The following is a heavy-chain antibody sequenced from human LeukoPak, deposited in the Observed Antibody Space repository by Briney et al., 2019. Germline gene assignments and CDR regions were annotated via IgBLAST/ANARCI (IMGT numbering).Heavy chain of an antibody. CDR1: GGSFSGYY. CDR2: INHSGST. Sequence: SETLSLTCAVYGGSFSGYYWSWIRQPPGKGLEWNGEINHSGSTNYNPSLKSRVTISVDTSKNQFSLKLSSVTAADTAVYYCARSPVVVVTDAFDIWGQGTMVTVSS. CDR3: ARSPVVVVTDAFDI. J-gene: IGHJ3*02. D-gene: IGHD2-21*02. V-gene: IGHV4-34*01.